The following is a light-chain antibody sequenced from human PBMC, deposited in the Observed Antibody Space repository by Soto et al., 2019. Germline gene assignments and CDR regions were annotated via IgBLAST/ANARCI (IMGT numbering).Light chain of an antibody. Sequence: ETVMTHSPLSLPVTPGEPASISCRSSQSLLHSNGYNYLDWYLQKPGQSPQLLIYLGYTRASGVPHRFSGSGSGTDFTLKISSVEAEDVGVYYCMQALQPLTITCGRGTRREIK. CDR1: QSLLHSNGYNY. V-gene: IGKV2-28*01. J-gene: IGKJ5*01. CDR3: MQALQPLTIT. CDR2: LGY.